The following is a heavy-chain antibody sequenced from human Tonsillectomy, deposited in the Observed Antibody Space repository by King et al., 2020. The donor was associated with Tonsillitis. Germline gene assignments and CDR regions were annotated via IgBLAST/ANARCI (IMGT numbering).Heavy chain of an antibody. D-gene: IGHD3-22*01. Sequence: QLQESGPGLVKPSETLSLTCTVSGGSIRSSSDFWGWIRQPPGKGLEWIGSIYYSGSTNYNPSLKSRVTISVDTPKNQFSLKVNCVTAADTAVFYCARIGVDSSCYYYVAYWGQGTLVTVSS. CDR1: GGSIRSSSDF. CDR2: IYYSGST. V-gene: IGHV4-39*01. CDR3: ARIGVDSSCYYYVAY. J-gene: IGHJ4*02.